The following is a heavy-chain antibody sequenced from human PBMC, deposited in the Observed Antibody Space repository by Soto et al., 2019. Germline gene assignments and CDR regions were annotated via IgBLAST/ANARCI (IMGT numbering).Heavy chain of an antibody. D-gene: IGHD6-13*01. CDR1: GFTFRSFT. CDR2: ISSNSAYI. V-gene: IGHV3-21*01. Sequence: GGALRLSCAASGFTFRSFTMNWVRPAPGKGLEWVSTISSNSAYIYYTDALRGRFTISRDNAKNSLHLQMNSLRAEDTAVYYCTRDASRDSSARGWFDPWGPGTLVTVSS. J-gene: IGHJ5*02. CDR3: TRDASRDSSARGWFDP.